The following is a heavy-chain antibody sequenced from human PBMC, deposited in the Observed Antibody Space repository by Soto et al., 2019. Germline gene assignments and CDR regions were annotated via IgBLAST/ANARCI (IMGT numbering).Heavy chain of an antibody. CDR3: ARETPYDIVPGYSKMYMDS. D-gene: IGHD3-9*01. V-gene: IGHV3-11*01. J-gene: IGHJ4*02. Sequence: QVQLVEAGGGLVRPGGSLRLSCAASGFSFGDFYMNWIRLAPGRGLEWVSYISSSGLTIYYGDSVRGRFTTSRDNAQKTLYLQMNSLKVDDTAVYFCARETPYDIVPGYSKMYMDSWGPGTQVSV. CDR1: GFSFGDFY. CDR2: ISSSGLTI.